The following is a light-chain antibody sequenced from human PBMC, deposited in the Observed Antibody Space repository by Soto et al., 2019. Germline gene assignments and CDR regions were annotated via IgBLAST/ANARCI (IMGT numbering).Light chain of an antibody. CDR3: SSYTSSGTLVL. CDR1: SSDVGDYDY. Sequence: QSVLTQPASVSGSPGQSITISCTGTSSDVGDYDYVSWYQQLPGKAPKLMFYDVSNRPSGVSNRFSGSKSGNTASLTISGLQAEDEGDYYCSSYTSSGTLVLFGGGTKLTVL. J-gene: IGLJ2*01. V-gene: IGLV2-14*01. CDR2: DVS.